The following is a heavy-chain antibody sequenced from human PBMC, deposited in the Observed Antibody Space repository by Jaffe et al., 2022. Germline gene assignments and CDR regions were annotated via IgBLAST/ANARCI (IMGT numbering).Heavy chain of an antibody. CDR2: ISHDGSEK. J-gene: IGHJ4*02. CDR3: VRLDWTDVAY. V-gene: IGHV3-7*01. CDR1: GFPFSHYW. D-gene: IGHD1-1*01. Sequence: DVYVVQSGGGLVQPGGSLRLSCAASGFPFSHYWMNWVRQVPGKGLEWVASISHDGSEKYFVDSVKGRFTISRDNTKDSGYLQMNSLRAEDTAVYYCVRLDWTDVAYWGQGSPVTVSS.